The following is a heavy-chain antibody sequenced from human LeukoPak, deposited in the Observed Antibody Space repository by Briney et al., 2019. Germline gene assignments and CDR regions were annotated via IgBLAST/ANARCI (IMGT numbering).Heavy chain of an antibody. V-gene: IGHV1-2*02. Sequence: ASVKVSCKASGYTFTGYYMHWARQAPGQGLEWMGWINPNSGGTNYAQKFQGRVTMTRDTSISTAYMELSSLRSEDTAVYYCARPGYCSSTSCPLYYYYYYMDVWGKGTTVTISS. J-gene: IGHJ6*03. CDR3: ARPGYCSSTSCPLYYYYYYMDV. D-gene: IGHD2-2*01. CDR2: INPNSGGT. CDR1: GYTFTGYY.